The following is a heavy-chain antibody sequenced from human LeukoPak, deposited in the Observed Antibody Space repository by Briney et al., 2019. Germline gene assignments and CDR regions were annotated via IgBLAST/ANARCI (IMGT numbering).Heavy chain of an antibody. CDR1: GFTFSSYS. CDR2: ISGSGGST. J-gene: IGHJ5*02. V-gene: IGHV3-23*01. Sequence: GGSLRLSCAASGFTFSSYSINWVRQAPGKGLEWVSAISGSGGSTYYADSVKGRFTISRDNSKNTLYLQMNSLRAEDTAVYYCAKDHSSWYPNWFDPWGQGTLVTVSS. CDR3: AKDHSSWYPNWFDP. D-gene: IGHD6-13*01.